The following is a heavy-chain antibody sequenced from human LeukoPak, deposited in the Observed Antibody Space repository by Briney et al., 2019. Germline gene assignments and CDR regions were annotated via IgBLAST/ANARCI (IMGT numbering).Heavy chain of an antibody. D-gene: IGHD1-26*01. V-gene: IGHV3-23*01. CDR2: ISGSGGST. CDR1: GFTFSSYV. J-gene: IGHJ4*02. Sequence: PGGSLRLSCAASGFTFSSYVMSWVRQAPGKGLEWVSTISGSGGSTYYADSVKGRFTISRDDAKNSLYLEMNSLRAEDTAVYYCARAPLSGNSYSGSYYPDYWGQGTLVTVSS. CDR3: ARAPLSGNSYSGSYYPDY.